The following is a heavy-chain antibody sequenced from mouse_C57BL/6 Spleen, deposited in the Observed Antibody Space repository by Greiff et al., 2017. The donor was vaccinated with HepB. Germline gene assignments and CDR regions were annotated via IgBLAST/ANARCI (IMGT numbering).Heavy chain of an antibody. CDR1: GFTFSDYY. J-gene: IGHJ1*03. CDR3: ARADYARYFDV. D-gene: IGHD2-4*01. CDR2: INYDGSST. Sequence: EVQVVESEGGLVQPGSSMKLSCTASGFTFSDYYMAWVRQVPEKGLEWVANINYDGSSTYYLDSLKSRFIISRDNAKNILYLQMSSLKSEDTATYYCARADYARYFDVWGTGTTVTVSS. V-gene: IGHV5-16*01.